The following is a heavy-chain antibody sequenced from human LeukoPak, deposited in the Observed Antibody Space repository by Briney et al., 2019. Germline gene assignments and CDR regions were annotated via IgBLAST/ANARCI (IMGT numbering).Heavy chain of an antibody. J-gene: IGHJ1*01. D-gene: IGHD3-22*01. V-gene: IGHV5-51*01. Sequence: GESLKISCKGSGYSFSNYWIGWVRQMPGKGLEWMGIIYPGDSDTRYSPSFQGQVTISADKSISTAYLQWSSLKASDTAMYYCARHAWGDYDSSGYYLDFQHWGQGTLVTVSS. CDR3: ARHAWGDYDSSGYYLDFQH. CDR2: IYPGDSDT. CDR1: GYSFSNYW.